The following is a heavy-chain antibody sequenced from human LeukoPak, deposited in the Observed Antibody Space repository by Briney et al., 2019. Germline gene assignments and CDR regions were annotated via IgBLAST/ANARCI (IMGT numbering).Heavy chain of an antibody. J-gene: IGHJ4*02. Sequence: GRSLRLSCAASGFTLGNYAMHWVRQAPGKGLEWVAVISNDGNDKYHADSVKGRFTISRDNPKNTLYLQMNSLRAEDTAVYYCATCDDYTKHVFDNWGQGTLVTVSS. V-gene: IGHV3-30-3*01. CDR1: GFTLGNYA. CDR3: ATCDDYTKHVFDN. CDR2: ISNDGNDK. D-gene: IGHD4-11*01.